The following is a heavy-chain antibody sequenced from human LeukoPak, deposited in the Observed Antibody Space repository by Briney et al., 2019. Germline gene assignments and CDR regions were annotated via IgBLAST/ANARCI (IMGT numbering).Heavy chain of an antibody. D-gene: IGHD3-10*01. J-gene: IGHJ4*02. V-gene: IGHV3-21*01. CDR2: IRSSSSYI. CDR1: GITFSSYS. Sequence: GGSLRLSCAASGITFSSYSMSWVRQAPGRGLEWVSSIRSSSSYIYYADSVKGRFTISRDNAKNSLYLQMNSLRAEDTAVYYCARDLGQFDYWGQGTLVTVSS. CDR3: ARDLGQFDY.